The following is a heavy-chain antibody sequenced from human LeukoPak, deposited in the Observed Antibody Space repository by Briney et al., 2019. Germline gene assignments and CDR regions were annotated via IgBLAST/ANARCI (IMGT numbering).Heavy chain of an antibody. Sequence: ASVKVSCKASGYTFTSYGISGVRQAPGQGLEWIGWISAYNGNTNYAQKLQGRVTMTTDTSTSTAYMELRSLRSDDTAVYYCARGGYCTNGVCDRYYYGMDVWGQGTTVTVSS. CDR3: ARGGYCTNGVCDRYYYGMDV. D-gene: IGHD2-8*01. V-gene: IGHV1-18*01. J-gene: IGHJ6*02. CDR1: GYTFTSYG. CDR2: ISAYNGNT.